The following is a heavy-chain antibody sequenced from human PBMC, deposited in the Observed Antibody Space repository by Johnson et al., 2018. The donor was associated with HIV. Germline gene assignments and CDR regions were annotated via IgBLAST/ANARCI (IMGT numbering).Heavy chain of an antibody. CDR3: TSGKSWLAVDAFDI. CDR1: GFTFSSYG. J-gene: IGHJ3*02. V-gene: IGHV3-30*03. Sequence: QVQLVESGGGVVQPGRSLRLSCAASGFTFSSYGMHWVRQAPGKGLEWVAVISYDGSNKCYGDSVKGRFPISRENSKKPLCVQMNSLRVEDTAVYYCTSGKSWLAVDAFDIWGQGTMVTVSS. CDR2: ISYDGSNK. D-gene: IGHD6-19*01.